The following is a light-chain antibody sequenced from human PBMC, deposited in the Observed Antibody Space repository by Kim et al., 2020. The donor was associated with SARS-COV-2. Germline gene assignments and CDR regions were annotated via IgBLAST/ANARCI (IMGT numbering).Light chain of an antibody. J-gene: IGLJ3*02. CDR3: AAWDDTRGWV. CDR1: TTNSQKNV. V-gene: IGLV1-47*01. Sequence: GQRGTISCSGGTTNSQKNVAHWCQKRTGRAPKILLFRKDPRPSGVPDRVSGAESGASASLAISGLRFEDEADYFCAAWDDTRGWVFGGGTQLTFL. CDR2: RKD.